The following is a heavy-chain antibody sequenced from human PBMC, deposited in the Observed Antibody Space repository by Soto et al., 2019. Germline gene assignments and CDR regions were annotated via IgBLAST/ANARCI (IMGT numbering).Heavy chain of an antibody. CDR3: ARRATATRYGMDV. CDR2: IDPSDSYT. V-gene: IGHV5-10-1*01. Sequence: GESLKISCKGSGYSFTSYWISWVRQMPGKGLEWMGRIDPSDSYTNYSPSFQGHVAISVDKSISTAYLQWSSLKASDTAMYYCARRATATRYGMDVWGQGTSVTVSS. J-gene: IGHJ6*02. CDR1: GYSFTSYW. D-gene: IGHD1-26*01.